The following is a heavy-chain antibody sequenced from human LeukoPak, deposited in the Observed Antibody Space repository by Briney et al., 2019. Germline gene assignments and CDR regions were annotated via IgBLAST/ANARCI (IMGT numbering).Heavy chain of an antibody. CDR3: ARDRTNRLRHYFDY. D-gene: IGHD1/OR15-1a*01. CDR2: INHSGST. CDR1: GGSISGYY. J-gene: IGHJ4*02. Sequence: SETLSLTCTVSGGSISGYYWSWIRQPPGKGLEWIGEINHSGSTNYNPSLKSRVTISVDTSKNQFSLKLSSVTAADTAVYYCARDRTNRLRHYFDYWGQGTLVTVSS. V-gene: IGHV4-34*01.